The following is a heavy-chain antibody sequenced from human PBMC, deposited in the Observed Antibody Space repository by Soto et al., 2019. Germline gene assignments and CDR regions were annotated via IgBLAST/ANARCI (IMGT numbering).Heavy chain of an antibody. D-gene: IGHD1-7*01. CDR1: GGSISSSSYY. Sequence: QLQLQESGPGLVKPSETLSLTCTVSGGSISSSSYYWGWIRQPPGKGLEWIGSIYYSGSTYYNPSLKSRVTISVDTSKNQFSLKLSSVTAADTAVYYCARQRTNWNYPRNLDYWGQGTLVTVSS. V-gene: IGHV4-39*01. J-gene: IGHJ4*02. CDR2: IYYSGST. CDR3: ARQRTNWNYPRNLDY.